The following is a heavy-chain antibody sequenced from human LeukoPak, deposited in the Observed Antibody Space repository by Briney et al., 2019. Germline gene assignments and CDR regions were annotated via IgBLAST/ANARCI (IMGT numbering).Heavy chain of an antibody. CDR2: IHFTGST. J-gene: IGHJ5*02. Sequence: SETLSLTCTVSGGSINGRWWSWIRQSPGKGLEWIGYIHFTGSTNYNPSLNGRATASVAASKNQFSLKLTSVTAADTAVYYCAGLHFQSAEEFGPWGRGTLVTVSS. CDR1: GGSINGRW. D-gene: IGHD1-14*01. CDR3: AGLHFQSAEEFGP. V-gene: IGHV4-59*03.